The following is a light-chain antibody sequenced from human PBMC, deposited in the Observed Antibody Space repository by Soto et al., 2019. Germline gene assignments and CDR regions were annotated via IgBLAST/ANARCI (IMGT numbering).Light chain of an antibody. CDR2: EVS. J-gene: IGLJ3*02. V-gene: IGLV2-14*01. Sequence: QSALTQPASVSGSPGQSITISCAGTNSDIGGYNYVSWYQQHPGKAPKLMIYEVSNRPSGVSSRFSGSKSGNAASLTISGLQADDEADYYCSSYTSTTGLHVFGGGTKVTVL. CDR3: SSYTSTTGLHV. CDR1: NSDIGGYNY.